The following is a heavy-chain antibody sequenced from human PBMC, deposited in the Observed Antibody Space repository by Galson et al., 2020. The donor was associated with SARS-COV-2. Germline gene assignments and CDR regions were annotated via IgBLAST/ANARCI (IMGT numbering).Heavy chain of an antibody. V-gene: IGHV3-30-3*01. Sequence: GGSLRLSCAASGFTFSSYAMHWVRQAPGKGLEWVAVISYDGSNKYYADSVKGRFTISRDNSKNTLYLQMNSLRAEDTAVYYCARDWDKTSYYYYYYYMDVWGKGTTVTVSS. CDR2: ISYDGSNK. D-gene: IGHD1-26*01. CDR1: GFTFSSYA. CDR3: ARDWDKTSYYYYYYYMDV. J-gene: IGHJ6*03.